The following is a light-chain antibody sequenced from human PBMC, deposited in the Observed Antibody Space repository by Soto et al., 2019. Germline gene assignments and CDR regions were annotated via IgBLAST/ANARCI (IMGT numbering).Light chain of an antibody. CDR3: SCLSTTSTPIV. CDR1: SSDIGLYNY. J-gene: IGLJ1*01. V-gene: IGLV2-14*01. CDR2: EVN. Sequence: QSVLSQPASMSGSPGQSITIPCTGASSDIGLYNYVSRYQHHPGKAPKLLISEVNIRPSGLSDRFSASKAGNTASLTIAGLQPEDEAYYYCSCLSTTSTPIVFGTGTKLTVL.